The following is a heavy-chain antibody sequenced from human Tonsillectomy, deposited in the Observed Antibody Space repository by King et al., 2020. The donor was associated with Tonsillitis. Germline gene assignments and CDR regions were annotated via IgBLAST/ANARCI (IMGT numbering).Heavy chain of an antibody. D-gene: IGHD3-22*01. CDR1: RFTLSDYY. CDR3: ARVTTYYYDSSSYFDAFDI. J-gene: IGHJ3*02. Sequence: VQLVESGGGLGKPGGSLRLSCAASRFTLSDYYMSWIRQAPGKGLEWLSYISSSGSSIYYGDSVKGRFTISRDNAKNSLYLQKNSLRAEDTAVYYCARVTTYYYDSSSYFDAFDIWGQGTMVTVSS. CDR2: ISSSGSSI. V-gene: IGHV3-11*01.